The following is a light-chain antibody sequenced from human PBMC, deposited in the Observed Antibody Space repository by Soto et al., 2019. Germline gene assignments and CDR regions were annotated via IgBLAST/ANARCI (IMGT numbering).Light chain of an antibody. CDR2: DVS. CDR1: TSDVGGYNY. Sequence: QSVRTQPASVSGSPGQSITISCTGTTSDVGGYNYVSWYQQHTGKAPKLMIYDVSNRPSGVSNRFSGSKSGNTASLTISGLQAEDEADYYCSSYTSISTYVFGTGTKVTVL. CDR3: SSYTSISTYV. V-gene: IGLV2-14*01. J-gene: IGLJ1*01.